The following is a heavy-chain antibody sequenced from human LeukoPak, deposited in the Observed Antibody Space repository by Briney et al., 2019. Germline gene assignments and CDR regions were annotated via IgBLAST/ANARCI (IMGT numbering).Heavy chain of an antibody. J-gene: IGHJ4*02. V-gene: IGHV3-64*01. CDR1: GFTFSSYA. CDR3: ARAETGTFDY. Sequence: GGFLRLSCAASGFTFSSYAMHWVRQAPGKGLEYVSAISSLGDNTYYANSVKGRFTISRDNSKNTLYLQMGSLRAEDMAVYYCARAETGTFDYWGQGTLVTVSS. D-gene: IGHD1-1*01. CDR2: ISSLGDNT.